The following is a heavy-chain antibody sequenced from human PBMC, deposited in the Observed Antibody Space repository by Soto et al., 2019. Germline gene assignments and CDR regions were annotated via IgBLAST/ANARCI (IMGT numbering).Heavy chain of an antibody. CDR2: IYYSGST. D-gene: IGHD1-26*01. CDR3: ARSGSYYAFDI. J-gene: IGHJ3*02. Sequence: LTCTVSGGSISSYYWSWIRQPPGKGLEWIGYIYYSGSTNYNPSLKSRVTISVDTSKNQFSLKLSSVTAADTAVYYCARSGSYYAFDIWGQGTMVTVSS. CDR1: GGSISSYY. V-gene: IGHV4-59*01.